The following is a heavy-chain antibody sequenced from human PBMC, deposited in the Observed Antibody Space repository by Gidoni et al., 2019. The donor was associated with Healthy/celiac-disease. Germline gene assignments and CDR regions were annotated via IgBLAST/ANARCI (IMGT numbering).Heavy chain of an antibody. CDR2: SSSSCSTI. V-gene: IGHV3-11*01. CDR1: GFTFSNYY. Sequence: QVQLVESGGGLVQTGGSLTPSCAASGFTFSNYYISWIRQAPGKGLEWVSYSSSSCSTIYSADAVKGRFTISRDNAKNSLYLQMNSLRAEDTAVYYCARGYGGNHRGFGFDYWGQGTLVTVSS. D-gene: IGHD4-17*01. CDR3: ARGYGGNHRGFGFDY. J-gene: IGHJ4*02.